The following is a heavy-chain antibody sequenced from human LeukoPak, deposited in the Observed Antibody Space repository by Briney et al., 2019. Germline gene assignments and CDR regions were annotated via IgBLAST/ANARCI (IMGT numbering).Heavy chain of an antibody. J-gene: IGHJ6*01. D-gene: IGHD2-21*01. CDR1: GSSMNIYS. V-gene: IGHV4-59*12. CDR3: ATTEKHRYYINL. CDR2: MYYSGTT. Sequence: SETLSLTCSVSGSSMNIYSWNWIRQSPGKGLEWIAYMYYSGTTNYNPSLENRAAISLDLSRHQFSLRLNSVTAADTAVYFGATTEKHRYYINLWGPGTTVIVSS.